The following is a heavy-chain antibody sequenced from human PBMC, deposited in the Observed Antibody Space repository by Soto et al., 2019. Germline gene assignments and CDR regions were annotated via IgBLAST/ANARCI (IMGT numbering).Heavy chain of an antibody. CDR2: IYYSGST. CDR1: GGSISSGGYY. J-gene: IGHJ6*02. Sequence: SETLSLTCTVSGGSISSGGYYWSWIRQHPGKGLEWIGYIYYSGSTYYNPSLKSRVTISLDTSKNQFSLKLSSVTAADTAVYYCARSAYCSSTSCYKTKYYYYYGMDVWGQGTTVTVSS. V-gene: IGHV4-31*03. D-gene: IGHD2-2*02. CDR3: ARSAYCSSTSCYKTKYYYYYGMDV.